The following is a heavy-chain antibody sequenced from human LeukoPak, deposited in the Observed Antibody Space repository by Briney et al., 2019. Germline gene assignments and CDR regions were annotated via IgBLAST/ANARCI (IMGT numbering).Heavy chain of an antibody. CDR3: ARGYGSGSYPSDY. D-gene: IGHD3-10*01. Sequence: PSETRSLTCAGSGGSISGYYWTWIRQPAGKGLDWIGRIYSSGSTNYNPSLKSRVTMSVDTPKNQFSLNLSSVTAADTAVYYCARGYGSGSYPSDYWGQGTLVTVSS. CDR1: GGSISGYY. CDR2: IYSSGST. V-gene: IGHV4-4*07. J-gene: IGHJ4*02.